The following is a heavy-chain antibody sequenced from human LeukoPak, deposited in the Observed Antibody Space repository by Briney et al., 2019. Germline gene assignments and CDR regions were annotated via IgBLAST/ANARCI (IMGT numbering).Heavy chain of an antibody. CDR1: GFTFSIYA. Sequence: GGSLRLSCAASGFTFSIYAMNWVRQAPGKGLEYVSGIKKDGGSTYYADSVKGRFTISRDNSNNTLYLQMGFVRAEEMAVYYCVRTYYYDSSGYYDVFDYWGQGTLVSVSS. J-gene: IGHJ4*02. CDR3: VRTYYYDSSGYYDVFDY. D-gene: IGHD3-22*01. CDR2: IKKDGGST. V-gene: IGHV3-64*02.